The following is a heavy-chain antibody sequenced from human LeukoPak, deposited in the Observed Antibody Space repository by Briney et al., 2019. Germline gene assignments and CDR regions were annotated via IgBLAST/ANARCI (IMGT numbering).Heavy chain of an antibody. CDR1: GFTFSSYA. CDR3: ARDLEDYYDSSGLFL. V-gene: IGHV3-64*01. CDR2: ISSNGGST. Sequence: GGSLRLSCAASGFTFSSYAMHWVRQAPGKGLEYVSAISSNGGSTYYANSVKGRFTISRDNSKNTLYPQMGSLRAEDMAVYYCARDLEDYYDSSGLFLWGQGTLVTVSS. D-gene: IGHD3-22*01. J-gene: IGHJ4*02.